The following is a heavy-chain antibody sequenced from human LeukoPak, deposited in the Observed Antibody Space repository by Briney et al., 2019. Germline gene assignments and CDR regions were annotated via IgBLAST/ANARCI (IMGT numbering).Heavy chain of an antibody. CDR3: ARDWSGYADY. D-gene: IGHD5-12*01. Sequence: KSGGSLRLSCSASGFTFSSYSMNWLRQAPGKGLEGVSSISSSSSYIYYADSVKGRFTISRDNAKNSLYLQMNSLRAEDTAVYYCARDWSGYADYWGQGTVVTVSS. J-gene: IGHJ4*02. CDR1: GFTFSSYS. CDR2: ISSSSSYI. V-gene: IGHV3-21*01.